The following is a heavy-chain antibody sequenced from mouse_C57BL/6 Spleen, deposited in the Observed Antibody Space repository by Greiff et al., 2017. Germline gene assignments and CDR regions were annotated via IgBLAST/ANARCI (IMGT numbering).Heavy chain of an antibody. CDR1: GFTFSDYG. CDR2: ISSGSSTI. V-gene: IGHV5-17*01. CDR3: ARPRDGYRYFDV. J-gene: IGHJ1*03. D-gene: IGHD2-3*01. Sequence: EVHLVESGGGLVKPGGSLKLSCAASGFTFSDYGMHWVRQAPEKGLEWVAYISSGSSTIYYADTVKGRFTISRDNAKNTLFLQMTSLRSEDTAMYYCARPRDGYRYFDVWGTGTTVTVSS.